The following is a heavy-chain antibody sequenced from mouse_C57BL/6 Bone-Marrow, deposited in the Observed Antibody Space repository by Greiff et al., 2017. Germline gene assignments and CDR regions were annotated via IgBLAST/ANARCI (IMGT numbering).Heavy chain of an antibody. V-gene: IGHV5-17*01. Sequence: EVKLMESGGGLVKPGGSLKLSCAASGFTFSDYGMHWVRQAPEKGLEWVAYISSGSSTIYYADTVKGRFTISRDNAKNTLFLQMTSLRSEDTAMYYCARPRVGLGFDYWGQGTTLTVSS. CDR2: ISSGSSTI. CDR1: GFTFSDYG. J-gene: IGHJ2*01. CDR3: ARPRVGLGFDY. D-gene: IGHD4-1*01.